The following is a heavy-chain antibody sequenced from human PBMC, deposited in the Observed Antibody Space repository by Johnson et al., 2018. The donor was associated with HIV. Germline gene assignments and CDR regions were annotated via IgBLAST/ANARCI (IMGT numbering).Heavy chain of an antibody. D-gene: IGHD3-16*01. V-gene: IGHV3-30*04. J-gene: IGHJ3*01. CDR3: AKDRTSWGFDDFEL. Sequence: QVQLVESGGGVVQPGRSLRLSCAASGFTFSSYDIHWVRQAPGKGLEWVAGTSYDGSNKYYADSVKGRFTISRDTSKNTLYLQMNSLRAEDTAVYFCAKDRTSWGFDDFELWGQGTMVTVSS. CDR2: TSYDGSNK. CDR1: GFTFSSYD.